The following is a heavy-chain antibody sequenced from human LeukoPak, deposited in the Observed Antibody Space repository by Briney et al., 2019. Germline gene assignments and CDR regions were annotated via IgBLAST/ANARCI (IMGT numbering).Heavy chain of an antibody. V-gene: IGHV3-48*01. Sequence: GGSLRLSCAASGFTFRSYSMNWVRQAPGRGLEWVSYISGSSKTIYYADSVKGRLTISRDNSKNTLYLQMNSLRAEDTAVYYCASPQGLPWGGQGTLVTVSS. D-gene: IGHD2-21*01. CDR1: GFTFRSYS. CDR2: ISGSSKTI. J-gene: IGHJ4*02. CDR3: ASPQGLPW.